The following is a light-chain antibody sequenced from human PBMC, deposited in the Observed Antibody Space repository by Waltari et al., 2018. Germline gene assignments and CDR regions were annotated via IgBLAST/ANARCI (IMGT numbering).Light chain of an antibody. Sequence: DIQLTQSPSFLSASVRDRVTITCRASQGISNYLAWYQQKPGKAPKLLIYSASTLQSGVPSRFSGSGSGTEFSLTISSLQPEDVAVYYCQQYCTTPTFGQGTKVEIK. V-gene: IGKV1-9*01. CDR3: QQYCTTPT. CDR1: QGISNY. J-gene: IGKJ1*01. CDR2: SAS.